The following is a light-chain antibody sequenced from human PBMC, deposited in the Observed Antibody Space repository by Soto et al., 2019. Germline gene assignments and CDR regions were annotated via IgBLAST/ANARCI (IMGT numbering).Light chain of an antibody. V-gene: IGKV3-15*01. Sequence: EIVMTQSPATLSVSPGERATLSCRASQSVSSNLAWYQQKPGQAPRLLIYGAFTRANGIPARFSGSGSGTEFTLTISSRQSEDFAIYYCQQYKNWPPLTFGGGTKVEIK. CDR2: GAF. CDR1: QSVSSN. J-gene: IGKJ4*01. CDR3: QQYKNWPPLT.